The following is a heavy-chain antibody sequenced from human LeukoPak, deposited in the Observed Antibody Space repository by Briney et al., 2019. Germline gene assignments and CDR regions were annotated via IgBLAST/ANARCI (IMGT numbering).Heavy chain of an antibody. CDR1: GFSFGNYR. V-gene: IGHV3-21*01. J-gene: IGHJ5*02. Sequence: GGSLRLSCEVSGFSFGNYRMNWVRQAPGKGLEWVSSISSTSSYIDYAESVKGRFTISRDNSKNTLYLQMNSLRAEDTAVYYCARVRSSSWYFPTINWFDPWGQGTLVTVSS. CDR2: ISSTSSYI. D-gene: IGHD6-13*01. CDR3: ARVRSSSWYFPTINWFDP.